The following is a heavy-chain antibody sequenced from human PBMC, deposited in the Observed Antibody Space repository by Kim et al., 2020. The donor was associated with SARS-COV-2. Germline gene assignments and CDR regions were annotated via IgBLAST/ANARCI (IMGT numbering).Heavy chain of an antibody. Sequence: SVKVSCKASGGTFSSYAISWVRQAPGQGLEWMGGIIPIFGTANYAQKFQGRVTITADESTSTAYMELSSLRSEDTAVYYCAREVRLWSSPWFDPWGQGTLVTVSS. CDR1: GGTFSSYA. CDR3: AREVRLWSSPWFDP. J-gene: IGHJ5*02. CDR2: IIPIFGTA. V-gene: IGHV1-69*13. D-gene: IGHD3-16*01.